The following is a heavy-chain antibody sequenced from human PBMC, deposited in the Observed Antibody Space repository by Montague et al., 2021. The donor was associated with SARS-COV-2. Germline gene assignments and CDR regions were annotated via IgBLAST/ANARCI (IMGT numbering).Heavy chain of an antibody. Sequence: SETLSLTCAVSGGSIGTYSWNWIRQSPGKGLEWLGYIYYPGSTKSSPSLTSRVTISMDTSRDQLSLRLKSVTAADTAVYYCARDNYGDWGYYGLDVWGQGTTVIVSS. CDR2: IYYPGST. D-gene: IGHD4-17*01. CDR1: GGSIGTYS. V-gene: IGHV4-59*01. CDR3: ARDNYGDWGYYGLDV. J-gene: IGHJ6*02.